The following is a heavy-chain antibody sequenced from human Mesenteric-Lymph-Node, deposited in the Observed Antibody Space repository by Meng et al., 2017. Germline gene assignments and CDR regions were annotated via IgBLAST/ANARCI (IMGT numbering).Heavy chain of an antibody. CDR1: GYTCTNYA. J-gene: IGHJ4*02. CDR2: INSGNGKT. CDR3: ARGLWEQSRYYFDS. D-gene: IGHD1-26*01. Sequence: QVQREQEGAEEKKPGASGKGAGKASGYTCTNYAIQWVRQAPGQRLEWMGWINSGNGKTKYSEKFQGRVTITRDSSATTAYMELSSLRSEDMAVYYCARGLWEQSRYYFDSWGQGTLVTVSS. V-gene: IGHV1-3*05.